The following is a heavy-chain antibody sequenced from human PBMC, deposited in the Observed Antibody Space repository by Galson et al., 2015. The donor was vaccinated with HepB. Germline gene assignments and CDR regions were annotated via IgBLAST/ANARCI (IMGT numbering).Heavy chain of an antibody. Sequence: SLRLSCAASGFTFSSYGMHWVRQAPGKGLEWVAFIRYDGSNKYYADSVKGRFTISRDNSKNTLYLQMNSLRAEDTAVYYCAKDFRDYGDPVDLYYYYYGMDVWGQGTTVTVSS. CDR1: GFTFSSYG. CDR3: AKDFRDYGDPVDLYYYYYGMDV. CDR2: IRYDGSNK. J-gene: IGHJ6*02. D-gene: IGHD4-17*01. V-gene: IGHV3-30*02.